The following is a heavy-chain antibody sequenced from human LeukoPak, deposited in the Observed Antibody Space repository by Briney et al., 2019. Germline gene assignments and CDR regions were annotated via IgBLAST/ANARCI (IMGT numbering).Heavy chain of an antibody. D-gene: IGHD3-10*01. V-gene: IGHV4-39*01. CDR3: ARLKFSSGSGSYHPRLVYDY. J-gene: IGHJ4*02. Sequence: SETLSLTCTVSGGSISSSSSSNYYWGWIRQPPGKGLEWIGSIYYSGSTYYNPSLKSRVTISVDTSKNQFSLKLSSMTAADTAVYYCARLKFSSGSGSYHPRLVYDYWGQGTLVTVSS. CDR2: IYYSGST. CDR1: GGSISSSSSSNYY.